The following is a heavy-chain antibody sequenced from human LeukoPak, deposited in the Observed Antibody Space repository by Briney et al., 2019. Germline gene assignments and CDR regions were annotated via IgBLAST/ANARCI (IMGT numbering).Heavy chain of an antibody. J-gene: IGHJ3*02. CDR3: ARADYGGNSPDHAAFDI. V-gene: IGHV3-21*01. D-gene: IGHD4-23*01. CDR2: ISSSSSYI. Sequence: GGSLRLSCAASGFTFSSYSMNWVRQAPGKGLEWVSSISSSSSYIYYADSVKGRFTISGDNAKKSLYLQMNSLRAEDTAVYYCARADYGGNSPDHAAFDIWGQGTMVTVSS. CDR1: GFTFSSYS.